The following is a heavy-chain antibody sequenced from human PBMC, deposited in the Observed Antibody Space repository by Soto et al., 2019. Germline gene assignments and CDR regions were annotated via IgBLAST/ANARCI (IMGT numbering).Heavy chain of an antibody. J-gene: IGHJ3*02. Sequence: QVQLVQSGAEVKKPGSSVKVSCKASGGTFSSYTISWVRQAPGQGLEWMGRIIPILGIANYAQKFQGRVTITAYKATSTDYMELSSLRSEDTAVYYCAIAYCGGDCYREDAFDIWGQGTMVTVSS. CDR3: AIAYCGGDCYREDAFDI. CDR1: GGTFSSYT. V-gene: IGHV1-69*02. D-gene: IGHD2-21*02. CDR2: IIPILGIA.